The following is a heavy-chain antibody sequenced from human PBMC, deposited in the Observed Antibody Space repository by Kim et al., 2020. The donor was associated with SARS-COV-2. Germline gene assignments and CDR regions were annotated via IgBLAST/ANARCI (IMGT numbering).Heavy chain of an antibody. CDR2: ISYDGSNK. Sequence: GGSLRLSCAASGFTFSSYGMHWVRQAPGKGLEWVAVISYDGSNKYYADSVKGRFTISRDNSKNTLYLQMNSLRAEDTAVYYCAKDRSFVDIVARIWGNSDSYSGMDVWGQGTTVTVSS. V-gene: IGHV3-30*18. CDR3: AKDRSFVDIVARIWGNSDSYSGMDV. J-gene: IGHJ6*02. D-gene: IGHD5-12*01. CDR1: GFTFSSYG.